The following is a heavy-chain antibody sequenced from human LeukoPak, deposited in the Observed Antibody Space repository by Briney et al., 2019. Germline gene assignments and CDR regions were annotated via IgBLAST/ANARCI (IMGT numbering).Heavy chain of an antibody. CDR2: IKEDGSEK. Sequence: GGSLRLSCAASGFIFIKYWMSWVRQAPGKGVEWVANIKEDGSEKYYVDSVKGRFTISRDNAKNSLSLQMNSLRAEDTAVYYCARLPGSRSITPTFDSWGQGTLVTVSS. CDR3: ARLPGSRSITPTFDS. D-gene: IGHD1-14*01. J-gene: IGHJ4*02. V-gene: IGHV3-7*01. CDR1: GFIFIKYW.